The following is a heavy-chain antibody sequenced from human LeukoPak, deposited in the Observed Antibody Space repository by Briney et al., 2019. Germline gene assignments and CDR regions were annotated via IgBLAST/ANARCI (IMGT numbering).Heavy chain of an antibody. CDR2: IYSGGST. CDR3: ARSHRSGYSSGWYIWYFDY. Sequence: GGSLRLSCAASDFTVSSNYMSWVRQAPGKGLEWVSVIYSGGSTYYADSVKGRFTISRDNSKNTLYLQMNSLRAEDTAVYYCARSHRSGYSSGWYIWYFDYWGQGSLVTVSS. D-gene: IGHD6-19*01. CDR1: DFTVSSNY. V-gene: IGHV3-53*01. J-gene: IGHJ4*02.